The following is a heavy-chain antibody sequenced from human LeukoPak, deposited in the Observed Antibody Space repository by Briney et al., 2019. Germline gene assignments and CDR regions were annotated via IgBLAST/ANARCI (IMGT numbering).Heavy chain of an antibody. V-gene: IGHV4-59*08. D-gene: IGHD2-15*01. J-gene: IGHJ4*02. Sequence: SETLSLTCAVYGESFSGYYWSWIRQPPGKGLEWIGYIYYSGSTNYNPSLKSRVTISVDTSKNQFSLKLSSVTAADTAVYYCARHDGTYSYYFDYWGQGTLVTVSS. CDR3: ARHDGTYSYYFDY. CDR1: GESFSGYY. CDR2: IYYSGST.